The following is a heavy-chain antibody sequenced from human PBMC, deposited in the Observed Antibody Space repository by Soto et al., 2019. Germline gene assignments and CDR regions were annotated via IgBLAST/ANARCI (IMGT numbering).Heavy chain of an antibody. CDR3: AKGSRPSIAARPSYYYYMDV. CDR2: IGGSGGST. V-gene: IGHV3-23*01. D-gene: IGHD6-6*01. J-gene: IGHJ6*03. Sequence: GGSLRLSCAASGFTFSSYAMSWVRQAPGKGLQWVSAIGGSGGSTYYADSVKGRFTISRDNSQNTLYLQMNSLRAEDTAIYYCAKGSRPSIAARPSYYYYMDVWGKGTTVTVSS. CDR1: GFTFSSYA.